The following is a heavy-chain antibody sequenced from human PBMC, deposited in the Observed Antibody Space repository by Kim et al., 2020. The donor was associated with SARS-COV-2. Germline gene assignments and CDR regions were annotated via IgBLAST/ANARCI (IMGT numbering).Heavy chain of an antibody. CDR3: ARDGSNLPFDY. CDR1: GGSISSYY. J-gene: IGHJ4*02. D-gene: IGHD7-27*01. Sequence: SETLSLTCTVSGGSISSYYWNWIRQSAGKGLEWIGRIYTSGSTNYNPSLKSRVSMSLDTSKKQFSLKLSSVTAADTAVYYCARDGSNLPFDYCGQGILVT. CDR2: IYTSGST. V-gene: IGHV4-4*07.